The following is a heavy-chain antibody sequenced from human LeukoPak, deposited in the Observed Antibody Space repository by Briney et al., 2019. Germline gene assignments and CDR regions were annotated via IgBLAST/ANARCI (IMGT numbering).Heavy chain of an antibody. V-gene: IGHV4-59*01. CDR1: GGSISSYY. J-gene: IGHJ6*03. CDR3: ARGVDWGAVAYYYVDV. CDR2: IYYSGST. Sequence: SETLSLTCTVSGGSISSYYWSWIRQPPGKGLEWIGYIYYSGSTNYNPSLKSRVTISSDTSKNQSSLKLRSVACADTAVYYCARGVDWGAVAYYYVDVWGKGTTVTISS. D-gene: IGHD3-9*01.